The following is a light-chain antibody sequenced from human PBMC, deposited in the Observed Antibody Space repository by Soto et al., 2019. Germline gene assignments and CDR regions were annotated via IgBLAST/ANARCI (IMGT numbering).Light chain of an antibody. CDR1: SSNIGAGYD. Sequence: QSVLTQPPSVSGAPGQRVTISCTGSSSNIGAGYDVHWYKQLPGTAPKLLIYGNSKRTSGFPDRFSGSKSGTSASLAITGLQAEDEADYYCQSYDSSLSGWVFGGGTKLTVL. CDR2: GNS. CDR3: QSYDSSLSGWV. V-gene: IGLV1-40*01. J-gene: IGLJ3*02.